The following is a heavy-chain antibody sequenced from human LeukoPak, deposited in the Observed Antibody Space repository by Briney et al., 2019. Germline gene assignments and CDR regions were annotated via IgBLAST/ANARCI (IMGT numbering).Heavy chain of an antibody. V-gene: IGHV4-59*01. CDR1: GGSISIYY. CDR3: AFLRYFDWLSGGGWFDP. CDR2: IYYSGST. Sequence: SETLSLTCTVSGGSISIYYWSWIRQPPGKGLEWIGYIYYSGSTNYNPSLKSRVTISVDTSKNQFSLKLSSVTAADTAVYYCAFLRYFDWLSGGGWFDPWGQGILVTVSS. J-gene: IGHJ5*02. D-gene: IGHD3-9*01.